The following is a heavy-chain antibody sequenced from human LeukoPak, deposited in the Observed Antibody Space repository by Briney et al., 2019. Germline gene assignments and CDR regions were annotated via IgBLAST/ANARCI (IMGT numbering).Heavy chain of an antibody. D-gene: IGHD2-8*01. CDR2: IYYSGGT. Sequence: SETLSLTCTRSGGSISSGGYYWSWIRQHPGKGLEWIGNIYYSGGTYNNPSLKSRVTISVDTSKNQCFLKLSSVTAADTAVYYCARADRSNGHYFDYRGQGTLVTVSS. CDR3: ARADRSNGHYFDY. J-gene: IGHJ4*02. CDR1: GGSISSGGYY. V-gene: IGHV4-31*03.